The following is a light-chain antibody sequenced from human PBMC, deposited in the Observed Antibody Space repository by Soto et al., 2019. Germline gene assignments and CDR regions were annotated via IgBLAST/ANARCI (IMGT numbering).Light chain of an antibody. V-gene: IGLV1-47*01. CDR1: TSNIGSNY. CDR3: ATWDDSLNGFSV. Sequence: QSVLTQPPSASGTPGQGVTISCSGSTSNIGSNYVYWYQQLPGTAPKLLIYRNNQRPSGVPDRFSGSKSGTSASLAISGLRSDDEADCFCATWDDSLNGFSVFGTGTKVTVL. CDR2: RNN. J-gene: IGLJ1*01.